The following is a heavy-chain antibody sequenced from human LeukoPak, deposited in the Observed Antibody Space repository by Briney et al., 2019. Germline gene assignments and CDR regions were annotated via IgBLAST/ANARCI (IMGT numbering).Heavy chain of an antibody. CDR2: IYYSGST. J-gene: IGHJ6*03. Sequence: SETLSLTCTVSGGSTSSSSYYWGWIRQPPGEGLEWIGSIYYSGSTYYNPSLKSRVTISVDTSKNQFSLNLSSVTAADTAVYYCAEIGYYYYYMDAWGKGTTVTVSS. V-gene: IGHV4-39*01. CDR1: GGSTSSSSYY. CDR3: AEIGYYYYYMDA.